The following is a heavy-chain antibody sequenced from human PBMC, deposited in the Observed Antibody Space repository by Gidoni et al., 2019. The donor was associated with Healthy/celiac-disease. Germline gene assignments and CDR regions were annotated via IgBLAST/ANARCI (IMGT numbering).Heavy chain of an antibody. Sequence: QVQLVQSGAEVKKPGASVKVSCKASGYTFPGYYMPWVRQAPGQGLEWMGWINPNSGGTNYAQKFQGRVTMTRDTSISIAYMELSRLRSDDTAVYYCARRARADRKYCSSTSCPFDPWGQGTLVTVSS. CDR2: INPNSGGT. V-gene: IGHV1-2*02. J-gene: IGHJ5*02. D-gene: IGHD2-2*01. CDR1: GYTFPGYY. CDR3: ARRARADRKYCSSTSCPFDP.